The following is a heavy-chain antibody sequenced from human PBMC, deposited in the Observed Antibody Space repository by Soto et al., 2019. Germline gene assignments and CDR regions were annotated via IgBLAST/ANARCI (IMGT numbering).Heavy chain of an antibody. CDR2: ISYDGSNK. CDR1: GFTFSSYG. J-gene: IGHJ6*02. CDR3: AKDEVVRRYSYGYYYYYGMDV. D-gene: IGHD5-18*01. V-gene: IGHV3-30*18. Sequence: PGGSLRLSCAASGFTFSSYGMHWVRQAPGKGLEWVAVISYDGSNKYYADSVKGRFTISRDNSKNTLYLQMNSLRAEDTAVYYCAKDEVVRRYSYGYYYYYGMDVWGQGTTVTVSS.